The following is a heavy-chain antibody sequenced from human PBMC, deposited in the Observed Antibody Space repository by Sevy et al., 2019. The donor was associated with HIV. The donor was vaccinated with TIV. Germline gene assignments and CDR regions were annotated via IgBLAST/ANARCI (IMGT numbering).Heavy chain of an antibody. CDR2: MYYSGGT. CDR1: GDSVSSGSSC. CDR3: ATNSRTSALDS. V-gene: IGHV4-61*01. J-gene: IGHJ4*02. D-gene: IGHD2-2*01. Sequence: SETLSLTCTVSGDSVSSGSSCWSWIRQSPGRGLEWIGYMYYSGGTNYNPSLKSRVTLSVDTSKKQFSLKLSSVTAADTAVYYCATNSRTSALDSWGQGTLVTVSS.